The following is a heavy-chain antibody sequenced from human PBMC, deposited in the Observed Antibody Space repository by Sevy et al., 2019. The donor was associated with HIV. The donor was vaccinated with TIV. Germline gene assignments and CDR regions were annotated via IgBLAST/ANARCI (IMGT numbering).Heavy chain of an antibody. CDR2: MSYNGNKK. J-gene: IGHJ6*02. Sequence: GGSLRLSCAASGFSFSRSPMHWVRQAPGKGLEWMAVMSYNGNKKYNEDSVKGRFIISRDDSKNTLYLQMNRLRVEDTAVYYCAREGFLTGGLIVSYGMDVWGQGTTVTVSS. CDR1: GFSFSRSP. V-gene: IGHV3-30*04. D-gene: IGHD3-16*02. CDR3: AREGFLTGGLIVSYGMDV.